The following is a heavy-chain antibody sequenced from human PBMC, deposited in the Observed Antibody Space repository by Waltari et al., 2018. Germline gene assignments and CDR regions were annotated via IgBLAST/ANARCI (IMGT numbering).Heavy chain of an antibody. V-gene: IGHV3-9*03. CDR1: GFTFDDDA. J-gene: IGHJ3*02. CDR2: ISWNSGSI. Sequence: EVQMVESGGGLVQPGRSLSLSCAASGFTFDDDAMTWVRRTPGKGLEGVSGISWNSGSICYADSVKGRFTISRDNTKNSLYLQLNGLRADDIALYYCAARYDSRGPGSFDIWGQGTMVTVSS. CDR3: AARYDSRGPGSFDI. D-gene: IGHD3-22*01.